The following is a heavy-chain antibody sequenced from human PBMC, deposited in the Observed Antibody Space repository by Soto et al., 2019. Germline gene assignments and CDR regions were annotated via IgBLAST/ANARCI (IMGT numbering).Heavy chain of an antibody. CDR2: ISSNGGST. D-gene: IGHD2-2*01. J-gene: IGHJ4*02. CDR3: VKDGDIVVVPAAVGV. V-gene: IGHV3-64D*06. Sequence: PGGSLRLSCSASGFTFSSYAMHWVRQAPGKGLEYVSAISSNGGSTYYADSVKGRFTISRDNSKNTLYLQMSSLRAEDTAVYYCVKDGDIVVVPAAVGVWGQGTLVTVSS. CDR1: GFTFSSYA.